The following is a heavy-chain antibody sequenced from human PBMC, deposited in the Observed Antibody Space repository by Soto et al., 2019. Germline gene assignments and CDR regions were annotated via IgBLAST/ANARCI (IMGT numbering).Heavy chain of an antibody. J-gene: IGHJ4*02. CDR2: IYYTGTT. CDR1: GNSLGTYY. V-gene: IGHV4-59*08. CDR3: ARLGNYDNSGYLDH. Sequence: QVQLQESGPGLVKPWETLSLTCTVSGNSLGTYYWGWHQQCPGKGLDWIGYIYYTGTTYNNPSLKSRVTMSVDTSKNQFSLKLISVTAAVTAVYYCARLGNYDNSGYLDHWGQGTLVTVSP. D-gene: IGHD3-22*01.